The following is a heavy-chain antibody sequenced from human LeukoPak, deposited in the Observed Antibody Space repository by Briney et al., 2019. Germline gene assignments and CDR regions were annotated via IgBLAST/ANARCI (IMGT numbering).Heavy chain of an antibody. CDR3: AKHRGSSGADARPAEY. Sequence: GESLRLSCVASGFSLSNYIMSWVRQAPGKGLEWVPTVSSSGSYTYYADSVKGRFTISRDNSKNTVYLEVNSLRAEDTAVYYCAKHRGSSGADARPAEYWGQGTLVTVSS. CDR1: GFSLSNYI. D-gene: IGHD5-12*01. J-gene: IGHJ4*02. CDR2: VSSSGSYT. V-gene: IGHV3-23*01.